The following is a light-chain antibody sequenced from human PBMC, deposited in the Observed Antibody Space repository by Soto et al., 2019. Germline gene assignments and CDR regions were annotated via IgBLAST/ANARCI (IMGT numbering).Light chain of an antibody. CDR1: QSISGSY. Sequence: EIVLTQSPGTLSLSPGERATLSCTASQSISGSYLAWYQQKPGQAPRLLIYGASSRATGIPGRFSGSGSGTDFTLTISRLEPEDFAVYYCQQYGRSPFTFGPGTKVDIK. J-gene: IGKJ3*01. V-gene: IGKV3-20*01. CDR3: QQYGRSPFT. CDR2: GAS.